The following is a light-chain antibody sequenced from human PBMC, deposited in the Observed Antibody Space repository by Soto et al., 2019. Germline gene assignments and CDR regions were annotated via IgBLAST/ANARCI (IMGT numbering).Light chain of an antibody. CDR1: QSVNSN. V-gene: IGKV3-15*01. CDR3: QQYNNWWT. Sequence: VMTQSPATLSVSPGERATLSCRASQSVNSNLAWYQQKPGQAPRLLIYGASTRATGIPARFSGSGSETEFTLTISSLQSEDFAVYYCQQYNNWWTFGQGTKVEIK. CDR2: GAS. J-gene: IGKJ1*01.